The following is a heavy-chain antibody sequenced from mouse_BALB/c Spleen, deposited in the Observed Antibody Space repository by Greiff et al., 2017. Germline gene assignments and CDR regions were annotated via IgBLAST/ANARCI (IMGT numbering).Heavy chain of an antibody. Sequence: LQQPGSELVRPGASVKLSCKASGYTFTSYWMHWVKQRPGQGLEWIGNIYPGSGSTNYDEKFKSKATLTVDTSSSTAYMQLSSLTSEDSAVYYCTRYGYYVKAMDYWGQGTSVTVSS. CDR2: IYPGSGST. J-gene: IGHJ4*01. CDR1: GYTFTSYW. V-gene: IGHV1S22*01. D-gene: IGHD2-3*01. CDR3: TRYGYYVKAMDY.